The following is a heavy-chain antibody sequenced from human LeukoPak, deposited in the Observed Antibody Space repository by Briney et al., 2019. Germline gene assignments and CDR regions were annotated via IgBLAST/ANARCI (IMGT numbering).Heavy chain of an antibody. Sequence: GRSLRLSCAASGFTFSSYGMHWVRQAPGKGLEWVAVISYDGSNKYYADSVKGRFTISRDNSKNTLYLQMNSLRAEDTAVYYCATVAGTGMDYWGQGTLVTVSS. CDR3: ATVAGTGMDY. CDR1: GFTFSSYG. CDR2: ISYDGSNK. V-gene: IGHV3-30*03. D-gene: IGHD6-19*01. J-gene: IGHJ4*02.